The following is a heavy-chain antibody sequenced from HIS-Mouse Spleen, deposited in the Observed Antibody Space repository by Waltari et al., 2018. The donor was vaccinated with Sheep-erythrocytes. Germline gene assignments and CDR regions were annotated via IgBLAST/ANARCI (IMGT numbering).Heavy chain of an antibody. V-gene: IGHV2-26*01. J-gene: IGHJ6*02. Sequence: QVTLKESGPVLVKPTETLTLTCTVSGFSLSNARMGVSWIRQPPGKALEWLAHIFSNDEKSYSTARKSRLTIPKDTSKSQVGLTLTNMDPVDTATYYWAQITVDQLVDYYYYYGMDVWGQGTTVTVSS. D-gene: IGHD6-13*01. CDR1: GFSLSNARMG. CDR3: AQITVDQLVDYYYYYGMDV. CDR2: IFSNDEK.